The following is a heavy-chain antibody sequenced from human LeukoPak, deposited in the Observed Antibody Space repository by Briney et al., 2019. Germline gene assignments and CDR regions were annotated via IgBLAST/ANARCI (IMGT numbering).Heavy chain of an antibody. V-gene: IGHV1-69*04. J-gene: IGHJ4*02. CDR1: GGTFSSYA. CDR3: AKEPYSGSQLLDY. D-gene: IGHD1-26*01. Sequence: SVKVSCKASGGTFSSYAISWVRQAPGQGLQWMGRIIPILGIANYAQKFQGRVTITADKSTSTAYMELSSLRAEDTAVYYCAKEPYSGSQLLDYWGQGTLVTVSS. CDR2: IIPILGIA.